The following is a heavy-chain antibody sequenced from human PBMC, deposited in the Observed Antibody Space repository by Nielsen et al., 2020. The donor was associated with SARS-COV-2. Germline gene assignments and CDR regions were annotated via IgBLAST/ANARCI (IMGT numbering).Heavy chain of an antibody. V-gene: IGHV3-7*03. Sequence: GESLKISCAASGFTVSDNYMTWLRQAPGKGLEWVANIKEDGSEKYHVDSVKGRFTISRDNAKNSLYLHMNSLRAEDTAVYYCARGHSSAWYYSDYWGQGTLVTVSS. CDR2: IKEDGSEK. J-gene: IGHJ4*02. D-gene: IGHD6-19*01. CDR3: ARGHSSAWYYSDY. CDR1: GFTVSDNY.